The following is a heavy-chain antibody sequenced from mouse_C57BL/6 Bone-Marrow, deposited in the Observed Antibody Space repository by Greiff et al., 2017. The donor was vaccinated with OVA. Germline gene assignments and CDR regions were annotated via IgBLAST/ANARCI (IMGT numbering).Heavy chain of an antibody. CDR1: GYTFTDYY. D-gene: IGHD2-4*01. J-gene: IGHJ4*01. V-gene: IGHV1-19*01. Sequence: EVQRVESGPVLVKPGASVKMSCKASGYTFTDYYMNWVKQSHGKSLEWIGVINPYNGGTSYNQKFKGKATLTVDKSSSTAYMELNSLTSEDSAVYYCARNYYDYDEDYWGQGTSVTVSS. CDR3: ARNYYDYDEDY. CDR2: INPYNGGT.